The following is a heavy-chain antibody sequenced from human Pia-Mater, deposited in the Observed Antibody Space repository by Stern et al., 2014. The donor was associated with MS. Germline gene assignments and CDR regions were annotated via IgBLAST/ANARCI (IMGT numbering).Heavy chain of an antibody. CDR2: ISNDGNHK. CDR3: AKHLAERPFDY. D-gene: IGHD1-1*01. CDR1: GFTYTDYW. V-gene: IGHV3-30*18. Sequence: VQLVESGGGLVQPGGSLRLSCAASGFTYTDYWMRGVRQAPGKGPEWVAVISNDGNHKYYAGSVKDRFTISRDNSKNTLYLQMNSLRVEDTAVYYCAKHLAERPFDYWGQGTLVTVSS. J-gene: IGHJ4*02.